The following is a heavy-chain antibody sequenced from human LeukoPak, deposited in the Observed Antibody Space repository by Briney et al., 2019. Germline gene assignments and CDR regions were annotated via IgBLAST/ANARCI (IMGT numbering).Heavy chain of an antibody. CDR2: IKQDASEK. CDR1: GFTFSNYW. Sequence: GGSLRLSCAASGFTFSNYWTSWVRQAPGKGLEWVAIIKQDASEKYYVDSVKGRFTISRDNAKNSVYLQMNSLRAEDTAVYYCVREGQTAWNDYWGQGTLVTVSS. CDR3: VREGQTAWNDY. V-gene: IGHV3-7*01. D-gene: IGHD5-18*01. J-gene: IGHJ4*02.